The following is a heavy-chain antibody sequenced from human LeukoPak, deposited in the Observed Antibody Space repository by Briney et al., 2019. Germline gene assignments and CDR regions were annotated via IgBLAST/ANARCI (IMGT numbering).Heavy chain of an antibody. CDR2: INSDASST. J-gene: IGHJ4*02. Sequence: GGSLRLSCAASGFTFSNYWMHWVRQAPGKGLVWVSRINSDASSTSYADSVKGRFTISRDNAKNTLYVQMNSLRAEDTAVYYCARERSSGFDYWAREPWSPSPQ. CDR1: GFTFSNYW. CDR3: ARERSSGFDY. D-gene: IGHD6-19*01. V-gene: IGHV3-74*01.